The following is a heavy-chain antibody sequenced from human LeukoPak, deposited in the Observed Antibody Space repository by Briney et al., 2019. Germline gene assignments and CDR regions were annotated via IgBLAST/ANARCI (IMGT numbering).Heavy chain of an antibody. CDR3: ARDRYYFDY. Sequence: SGXXXXSYSMNWVRQAPGKGLEWVSSISSSSSYIYYADSVKGRFTISRDNAKNSLYLQMNSLRAEDTAVYYCARDRYYFDYWGQGTLVTVSS. CDR2: ISSSSSYI. J-gene: IGHJ4*02. CDR1: GXXXXSYS. V-gene: IGHV3-21*01.